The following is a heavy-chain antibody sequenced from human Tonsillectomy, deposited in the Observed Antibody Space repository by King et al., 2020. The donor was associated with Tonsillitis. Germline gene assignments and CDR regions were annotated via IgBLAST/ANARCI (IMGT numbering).Heavy chain of an antibody. Sequence: VQLVESGGGLVKPGGSLRLSCAASGFTFSSYSMNWVRQAPGKGLEWVSSISSSSSYIYYADSVKGRFTISRDNAKNSLYLQMNSLRAEDTAVYYCARDPYYDFWSAHSNFDYWGQGTLVTVSS. CDR1: GFTFSSYS. V-gene: IGHV3-21*01. D-gene: IGHD3-3*01. CDR2: ISSSSSYI. CDR3: ARDPYYDFWSAHSNFDY. J-gene: IGHJ4*02.